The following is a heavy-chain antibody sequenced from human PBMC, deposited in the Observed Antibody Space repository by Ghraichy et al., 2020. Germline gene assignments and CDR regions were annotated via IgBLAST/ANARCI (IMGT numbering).Heavy chain of an antibody. V-gene: IGHV3-30*18. CDR2: ISYDGSNK. Sequence: GGSLRLSCAASGFTFSSYGMHWVRQAPGKGLEWVAVISYDGSNKYYADSVKGRFTISRDNSKNTLYLQMNSLRAEDTAVYYCAKDGSGSFDYWGQGTLVTVSS. D-gene: IGHD6-19*01. CDR1: GFTFSSYG. CDR3: AKDGSGSFDY. J-gene: IGHJ4*02.